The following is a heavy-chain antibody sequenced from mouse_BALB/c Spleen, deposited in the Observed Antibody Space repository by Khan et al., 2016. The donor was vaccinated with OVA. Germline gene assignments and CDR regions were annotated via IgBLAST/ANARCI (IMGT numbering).Heavy chain of an antibody. D-gene: IGHD2-1*01. Sequence: EVQLVESGPGLVKPSQSLSLTCTVTGYSITSDYAWNWIRQFPGNKLEWMGYISYSGCTRYNPSLKSRISITRDTSENQLFLQLNSVTTEDTATYYCARRAYYGNWYFDVWGAGTTVTVSS. CDR3: ARRAYYGNWYFDV. CDR1: GYSITSDYA. CDR2: ISYSGCT. V-gene: IGHV3-2*02. J-gene: IGHJ1*01.